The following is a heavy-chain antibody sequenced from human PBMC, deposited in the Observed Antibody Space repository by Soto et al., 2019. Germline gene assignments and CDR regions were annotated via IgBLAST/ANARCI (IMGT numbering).Heavy chain of an antibody. D-gene: IGHD3-22*01. CDR3: ARRGSYYDSFGYYYFDY. CDR1: GASIKSSSYY. J-gene: IGHJ4*02. CDR2: IYYTGST. Sequence: SETLSLTCTVSGASIKSSSYYWGWIRQPPGKGLEWVGSIYYTGSTNDDPSLKSRVTISVDTSKNQFSLKLTSVTAADTAVYYCARRGSYYDSFGYYYFDYWGQGTLVTVS. V-gene: IGHV4-39*01.